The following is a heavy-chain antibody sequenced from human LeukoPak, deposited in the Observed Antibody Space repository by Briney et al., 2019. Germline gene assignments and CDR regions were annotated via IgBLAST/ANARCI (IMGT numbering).Heavy chain of an antibody. D-gene: IGHD1-26*01. CDR1: GFTFSSYF. CDR3: ARYSETYWAY. V-gene: IGHV4-34*01. Sequence: GSLRLSCAASGFTFSSYFMSWVRQPPGKGLEWIGEINHSGSTNYNPSLKSRVTISVDTSKNQFSLKLSSVTAADTAVYYCARYSETYWAYWGQGALVTVSS. CDR2: INHSGST. J-gene: IGHJ4*02.